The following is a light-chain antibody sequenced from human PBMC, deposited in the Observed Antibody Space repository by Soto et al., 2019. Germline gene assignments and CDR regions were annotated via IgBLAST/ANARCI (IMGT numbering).Light chain of an antibody. Sequence: DIQMTQSPSTLSASVGDRVTITCRASQNINSWLAWYQQKPGKAPKVLMYKASTLESGVPSRFGGSGSETEFTLTISNLQPDDCATYYCQQYENYWTFGQGTKVDIK. J-gene: IGKJ1*01. CDR1: QNINSW. CDR2: KAS. V-gene: IGKV1-5*03. CDR3: QQYENYWT.